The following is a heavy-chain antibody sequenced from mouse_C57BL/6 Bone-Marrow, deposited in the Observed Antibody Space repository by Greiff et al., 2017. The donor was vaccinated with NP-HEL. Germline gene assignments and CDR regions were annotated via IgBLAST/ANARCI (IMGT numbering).Heavy chain of an antibody. Sequence: EVKLMESGPGLVKPSQSLSLTCSVTGYSITSGYYWNWIRQFPGNKLEWMGYISYDGSNNYNPSLKNRISITRDTSKNQFFLKLNSVTTEDTATYYCARNYYYGSSSFAYWGQGTLVTVSA. CDR3: ARNYYYGSSSFAY. J-gene: IGHJ3*01. V-gene: IGHV3-6*01. CDR2: ISYDGSN. D-gene: IGHD1-1*01. CDR1: GYSITSGYY.